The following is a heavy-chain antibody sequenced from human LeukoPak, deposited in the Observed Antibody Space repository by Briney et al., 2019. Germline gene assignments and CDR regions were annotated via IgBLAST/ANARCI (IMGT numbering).Heavy chain of an antibody. J-gene: IGHJ6*02. CDR2: MNPNSGNT. Sequence: ASVKVSCKASGYTFTSYDINWVRQATGQGLEWMGWMNPNSGNTGYAQKFQGRVTMTRNTSISTAYMELSSLRSEDTAVYYCARGSAQLTNYYYYGMDVRGQGTTVTVSS. D-gene: IGHD2-2*01. V-gene: IGHV1-8*01. CDR3: ARGSAQLTNYYYYGMDV. CDR1: GYTFTSYD.